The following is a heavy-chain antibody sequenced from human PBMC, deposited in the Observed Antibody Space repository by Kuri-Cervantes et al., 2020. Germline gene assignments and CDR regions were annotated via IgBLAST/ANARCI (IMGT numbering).Heavy chain of an antibody. V-gene: IGHV3-64*02. CDR3: AGNSGHAFDI. Sequence: GGSLRLSCAASGFTFSDHYMHWVRQAPGKGLEYVSAISSNGGSTYYADSVKGRFTISRDNSKNTLYLQMGSLRAEDMAVYYCAGNSGHAFDIWGQGTMVTVSS. CDR2: ISSNGGST. CDR1: GFTFSDHY. J-gene: IGHJ3*02. D-gene: IGHD4-23*01.